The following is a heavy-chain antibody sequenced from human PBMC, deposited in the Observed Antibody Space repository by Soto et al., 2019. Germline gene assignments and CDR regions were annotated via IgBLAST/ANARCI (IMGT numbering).Heavy chain of an antibody. CDR1: GDSIRSYY. CDR2: IYYNRST. CDR3: AINPSNTWLRGLDY. V-gene: IGHV4-59*01. D-gene: IGHD6-13*01. J-gene: IGHJ4*02. Sequence: QVQLQESGPRLVKPSETLSLTCTVSGDSIRSYYWSWIRQSPGKGLEWIGYIYYNRSTNYNPSLKSRVTISEDTSKSQISLKLNSATAADTAVYYCAINPSNTWLRGLDYWGQGTLVTVSS.